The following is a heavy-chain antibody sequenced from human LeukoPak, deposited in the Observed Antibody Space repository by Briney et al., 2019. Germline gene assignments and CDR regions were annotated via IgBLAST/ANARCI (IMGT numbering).Heavy chain of an antibody. CDR1: GFTFSDYL. V-gene: IGHV3-74*01. CDR3: AKRGGDTTGIGH. D-gene: IGHD1-26*01. CDR2: INGDGTST. Sequence: GGSLRFSFASSGFTFSDYLMHWVRQAPGKGLVWVSRINGDGTSTRYADSVKGRFTISRDNAKNTLYLQMNSLSAEDTAVYYCAKRGGDTTGIGHWGRETLVTVSS. J-gene: IGHJ4*02.